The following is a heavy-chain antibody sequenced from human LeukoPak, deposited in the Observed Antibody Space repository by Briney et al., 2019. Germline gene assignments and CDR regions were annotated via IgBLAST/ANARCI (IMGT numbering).Heavy chain of an antibody. CDR1: GYTFTNYG. CDR3: ARDYYDSSGYYYAFFDY. V-gene: IGHV1-18*01. Sequence: ASVTVSFKASGYTFTNYGISWVRPAPGQGLEWMGWISTYNGNTNYAQKLQGRVTMTTDTSTSTAYMELRSLRSDDTAVYYCARDYYDSSGYYYAFFDYWGQGTLVTVSS. D-gene: IGHD3-22*01. CDR2: ISTYNGNT. J-gene: IGHJ4*02.